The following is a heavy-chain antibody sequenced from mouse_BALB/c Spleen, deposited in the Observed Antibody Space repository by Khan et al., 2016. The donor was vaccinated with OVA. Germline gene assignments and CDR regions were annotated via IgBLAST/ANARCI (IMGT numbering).Heavy chain of an antibody. V-gene: IGHV1-85*01. CDR2: MIRGDGST. Sequence: QVQLQQSGAELVKPGASVKLSCKASGYTFTSYDINWVRQRPEQGIEWSGWMIRGDGSTKYNENFKGKATMTTDKSSNQAYMKLSRLTSEDSGTYYCARGGYGGFAYWVPGTLVTVSA. CDR3: ARGGYGGFAY. D-gene: IGHD2-14*01. CDR1: GYTFTSYD. J-gene: IGHJ3*01.